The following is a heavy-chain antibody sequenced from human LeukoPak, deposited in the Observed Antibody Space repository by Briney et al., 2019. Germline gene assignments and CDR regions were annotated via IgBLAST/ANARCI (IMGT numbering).Heavy chain of an antibody. J-gene: IGHJ4*02. Sequence: GGSLRLSCAASGVTFSTYAMTWVRQTPGKGLEWVSAITGSGVSTFYADSVKGRFTISRDNSKNTLFLQMNSLRAEDTAVYYCAKGLVGVTSPNSLDYWGQGTLVTVSS. CDR1: GVTFSTYA. V-gene: IGHV3-23*01. CDR3: AKGLVGVTSPNSLDY. CDR2: ITGSGVST. D-gene: IGHD1-26*01.